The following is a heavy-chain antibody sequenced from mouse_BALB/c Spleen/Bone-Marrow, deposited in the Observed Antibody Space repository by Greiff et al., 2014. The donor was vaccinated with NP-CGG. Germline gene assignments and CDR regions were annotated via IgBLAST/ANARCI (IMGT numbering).Heavy chain of an antibody. Sequence: VQLKESGGGLVKPGGSLKLSCAASGFSFSSYSMSWVRQTPEKRLEWVATISSGGHDTYYPDSVKGRFTISRDNAKNTLYLQMSSLKSEDTAMYYCSKDGGYDYSYYFDYWGQGTTLTASS. CDR2: ISSGGHDT. V-gene: IGHV5-6-4*01. D-gene: IGHD2-4*01. CDR3: SKDGGYDYSYYFDY. CDR1: GFSFSSYS. J-gene: IGHJ2*01.